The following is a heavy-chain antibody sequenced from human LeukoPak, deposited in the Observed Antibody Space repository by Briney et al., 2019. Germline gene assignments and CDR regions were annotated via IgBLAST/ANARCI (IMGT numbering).Heavy chain of an antibody. Sequence: GASVKVSCKCSVYTFISYGISWVRQAPGQGLEWMGWISAYNGNANYAQKLQGRVTMITDTSTSTAYMELRSLRSDDTAVYYCARDWGAMAHYYYYLDVWGKGTTVTISS. V-gene: IGHV1-18*01. D-gene: IGHD3-16*01. J-gene: IGHJ6*03. CDR1: VYTFISYG. CDR2: ISAYNGNA. CDR3: ARDWGAMAHYYYYLDV.